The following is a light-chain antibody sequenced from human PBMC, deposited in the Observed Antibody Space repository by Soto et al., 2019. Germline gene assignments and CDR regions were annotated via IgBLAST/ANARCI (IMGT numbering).Light chain of an antibody. J-gene: IGKJ1*01. CDR3: QQCDSAPWT. CDR2: TAS. CDR1: QSSSTY. Sequence: DIQITQSPFSLSASVGDRVTITCRASQSSSTYLNWYQQKPGKVPNLLIYTASSLESGVPSRFSGSGSGTDFTLTISSLQPEDSATYYCQQCDSAPWTFGQGTKVDIK. V-gene: IGKV1-39*01.